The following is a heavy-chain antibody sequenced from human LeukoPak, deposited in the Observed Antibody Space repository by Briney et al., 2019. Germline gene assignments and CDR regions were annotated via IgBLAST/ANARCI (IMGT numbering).Heavy chain of an antibody. CDR2: VSSGGGNT. Sequence: GGSLRLSCVGSGFIFNNYAMSWVRQAPGKGLEWVSAVSSGGGNTYYADFVKGRFTISRDNSENTLFLQMNSLRVEDTAIYYCAKTSGGNYWGQGTLVTVSS. CDR1: GFIFNNYA. D-gene: IGHD4-23*01. J-gene: IGHJ4*02. V-gene: IGHV3-23*01. CDR3: AKTSGGNY.